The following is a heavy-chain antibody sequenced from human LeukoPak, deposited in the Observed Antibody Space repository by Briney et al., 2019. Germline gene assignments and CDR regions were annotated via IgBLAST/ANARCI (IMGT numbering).Heavy chain of an antibody. CDR1: GFTFSSYW. V-gene: IGHV3-74*01. Sequence: PGGSLRLSCAASGFTFSSYWMSWVRQAPGKGLVWVSYINNEGSSANYADSVKGRFTISRDNAKNTLYLQMSSLRDEDTAIYFCARDRSYGYDCWGQGTLVTVSS. CDR2: INNEGSSA. J-gene: IGHJ4*02. D-gene: IGHD3-16*01. CDR3: ARDRSYGYDC.